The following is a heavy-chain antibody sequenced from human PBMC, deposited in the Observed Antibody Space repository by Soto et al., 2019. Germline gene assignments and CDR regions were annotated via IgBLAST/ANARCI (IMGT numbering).Heavy chain of an antibody. J-gene: IGHJ4*02. Sequence: ASVKVSCKATGYTFTNYYVHWVRQAPGQGLEWMGMINPSGGRTTYLQKFQGRATMTRDTSTNTVYMELSSLRSEDTAVYYCASVPYDSSGYLDYWGQGTLVTVSS. D-gene: IGHD3-22*01. CDR1: GYTFTNYY. CDR2: INPSGGRT. CDR3: ASVPYDSSGYLDY. V-gene: IGHV1-46*01.